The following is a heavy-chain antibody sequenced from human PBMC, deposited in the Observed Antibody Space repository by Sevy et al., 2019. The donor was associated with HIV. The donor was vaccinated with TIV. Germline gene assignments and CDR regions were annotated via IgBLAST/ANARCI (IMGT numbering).Heavy chain of an antibody. CDR3: ARPSPRIAAAASAFYDN. J-gene: IGHJ4*02. D-gene: IGHD6-13*01. Sequence: GGSLRLSCAVSGYSFSSYAISWVRQAPGKGLEWVSTINGRGGSTYYADSVKGRFTISRDNPKNTLFLQMINLRVDDTAIYYCARPSPRIAAAASAFYDNWGQGTLVTVSS. V-gene: IGHV3-23*01. CDR1: GYSFSSYA. CDR2: INGRGGST.